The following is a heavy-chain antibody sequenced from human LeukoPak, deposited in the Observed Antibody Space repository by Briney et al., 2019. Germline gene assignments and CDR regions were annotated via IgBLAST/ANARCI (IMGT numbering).Heavy chain of an antibody. D-gene: IGHD3-10*01. CDR1: GFTFSSYG. CDR3: AKVRLLWFGEPIDY. CDR2: IRYDGSNK. J-gene: IGHJ4*02. V-gene: IGHV3-30*02. Sequence: PGGSLRLSCAASGFTFSSYGMHWVRQAPGKGLEWVAFIRYDGSNKYYADSVKGRFTISRDNSKNTLYLQMNSLRAEDTAVYYCAKVRLLWFGEPIDYWGQGTLVTVSS.